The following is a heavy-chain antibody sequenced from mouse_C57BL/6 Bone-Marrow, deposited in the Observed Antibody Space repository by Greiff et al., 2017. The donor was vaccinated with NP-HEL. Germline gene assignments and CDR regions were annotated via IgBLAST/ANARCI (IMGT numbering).Heavy chain of an antibody. J-gene: IGHJ4*01. CDR1: GYTFTSYW. CDR3: ARRDYGGWYGLDY. D-gene: IGHD1-1*02. V-gene: IGHV1-52*01. CDR2: IDPCASDT. Sequence: VQLEESGAELVRPGSSVKLSCKASGYTFTSYWMHWVKQRPVQGLEWIGYIDPCASDTHYNQKFKDKATLTVDKTSSTAYMQLSSLTYEDSAVYYCARRDYGGWYGLDYWGQGTSVTVSS.